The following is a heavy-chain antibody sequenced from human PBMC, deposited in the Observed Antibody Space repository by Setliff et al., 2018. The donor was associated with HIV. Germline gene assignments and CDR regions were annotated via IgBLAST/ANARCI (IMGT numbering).Heavy chain of an antibody. CDR3: ARDAERGYSYGYDY. J-gene: IGHJ4*02. V-gene: IGHV4-31*03. CDR2: IYSSGST. CDR1: GGSISSGGYY. D-gene: IGHD5-18*01. Sequence: SETLSLTCTVSGGSISSGGYYWSWIRQHPGRGLEWIGYIYSSGSTYYNPSLKSRVTISVDTSKNQFSLTLISVTAADTAVYYCARDAERGYSYGYDYWGQGTLVTVSS.